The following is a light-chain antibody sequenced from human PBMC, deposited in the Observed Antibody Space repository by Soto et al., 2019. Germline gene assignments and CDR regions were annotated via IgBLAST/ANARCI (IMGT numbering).Light chain of an antibody. V-gene: IGKV1D-12*01. J-gene: IGKJ2*01. Sequence: DIQMTQSPSSVSASVGDRVTTTCRASQSIASWLAWYQQKGGKAPKLLIFAASSLQSGVPSRFSGSGSGTDFTLTINSLQPEDFATYYCQQANSFPYTFGQGTKVEIK. CDR3: QQANSFPYT. CDR1: QSIASW. CDR2: AAS.